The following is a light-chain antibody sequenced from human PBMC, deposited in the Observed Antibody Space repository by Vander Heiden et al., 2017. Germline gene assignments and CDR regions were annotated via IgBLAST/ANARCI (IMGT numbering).Light chain of an antibody. J-gene: IGLJ2*01. CDR1: SSNIGRNS. CDR2: SNN. Sequence: HSLLTQPPSASGTPGQRVTLSWSGSSSNIGRNSGNWYQQRPGTAPKLLIYSNNQRPSGVPDRFSGSKSGASASLAISGLQSEDEADYYCAAWHNSLNAVVFGGGTKLTVL. V-gene: IGLV1-44*01. CDR3: AAWHNSLNAVV.